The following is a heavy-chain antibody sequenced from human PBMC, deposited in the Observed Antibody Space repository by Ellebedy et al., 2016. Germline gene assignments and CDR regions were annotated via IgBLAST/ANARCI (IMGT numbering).Heavy chain of an antibody. CDR3: ARDTADIVATITGYYYYYGMDV. J-gene: IGHJ6*02. Sequence: GGSLRLSXAASGFTFSSYAMHWVRQAPGKGLEWVAVISYDGSNKYYADSVKGRFTISRDNSKNTLYLQMNSLRAEDTAVYYCARDTADIVATITGYYYYYGMDVWGQGTTVTVSS. CDR1: GFTFSSYA. D-gene: IGHD5-12*01. V-gene: IGHV3-30*04. CDR2: ISYDGSNK.